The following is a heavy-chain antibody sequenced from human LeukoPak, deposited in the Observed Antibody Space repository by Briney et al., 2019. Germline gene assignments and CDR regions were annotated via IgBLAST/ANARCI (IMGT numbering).Heavy chain of an antibody. J-gene: IGHJ5*02. D-gene: IGHD3-16*01. V-gene: IGHV4-31*03. CDR2: ISYTGTT. CDR1: GGSLSSSGYS. CDR3: TRQTGFGGDWFDP. Sequence: SQTLSLTCTVSGGSLSSSGYSWTWLRQHPGKGLEWIGYISYTGTTHYNPSLQSRLTISADTSNNLFSLRLSSVTAADTAVYYCTRQTGFGGDWFDPWGQGTLVTVSS.